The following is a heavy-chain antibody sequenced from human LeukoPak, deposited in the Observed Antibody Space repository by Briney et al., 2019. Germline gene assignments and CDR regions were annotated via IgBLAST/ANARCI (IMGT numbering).Heavy chain of an antibody. D-gene: IGHD6-13*01. J-gene: IGHJ6*03. Sequence: QPGGSLRLSCAASGFSVSNNDMSWVRQAPGKGLEWVSVIYSGGGTYYADSVKGRFTISRDNSKNTLYLQMNSLRAEDTAVYYCARAGSWDYYYYMDVWGKGTTVTISS. CDR3: ARAGSWDYYYYMDV. V-gene: IGHV3-66*01. CDR2: IYSGGGT. CDR1: GFSVSNND.